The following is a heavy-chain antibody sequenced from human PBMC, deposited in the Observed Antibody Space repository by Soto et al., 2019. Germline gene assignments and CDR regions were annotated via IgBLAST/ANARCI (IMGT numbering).Heavy chain of an antibody. D-gene: IGHD6-13*01. V-gene: IGHV4-59*01. Sequence: SETLSLTCTVSGGSISSYYWSWIRQPPGKGLEWIGYIYYSGSTNYNPSLKSRVTISVDTSKNQFSLKLSSVTAADTAVYYCARHYSSSWDFDYWGQGTLVTVSS. CDR1: GGSISSYY. CDR3: ARHYSSSWDFDY. CDR2: IYYSGST. J-gene: IGHJ4*02.